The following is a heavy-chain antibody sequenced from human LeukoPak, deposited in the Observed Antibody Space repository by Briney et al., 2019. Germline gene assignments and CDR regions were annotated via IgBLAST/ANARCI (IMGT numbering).Heavy chain of an antibody. V-gene: IGHV3-7*03. CDR1: GFTFNDHW. CDR3: ARDPYSSSWSYGMDV. J-gene: IGHJ6*02. Sequence: GGSLRLSCAASGFTFNDHWMTWVRQAPGKGLEWVSSINPDGSEAFHVDSVVGRFTISRDNAKKSLFLQMNSLRAEDTAVYYCARDPYSSSWSYGMDVWGQGTTVTVSS. D-gene: IGHD6-6*01. CDR2: INPDGSEA.